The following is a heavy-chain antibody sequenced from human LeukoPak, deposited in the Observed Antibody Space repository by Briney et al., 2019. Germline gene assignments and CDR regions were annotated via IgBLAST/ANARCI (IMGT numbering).Heavy chain of an antibody. V-gene: IGHV3-23*01. D-gene: IGHD2-15*01. CDR3: ARPAMPCTSSSCYYYFHS. J-gene: IGHJ4*02. Sequence: GGSLRLSCAASGFTLSRYAMTGVRQAPGKGVEGVSAISASGTTNYADSVKGHFTVSRDNSKNTLYLQMNSLRAEDTALYYCARPAMPCTSSSCYYYFHSRGQGTLVTVSS. CDR1: GFTLSRYA. CDR2: ISASGTT.